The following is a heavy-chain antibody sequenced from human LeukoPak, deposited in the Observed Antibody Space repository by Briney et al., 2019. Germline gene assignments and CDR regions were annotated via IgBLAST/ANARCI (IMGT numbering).Heavy chain of an antibody. CDR1: GFTFSSYG. J-gene: IGHJ4*02. CDR2: ISYDGTNK. Sequence: QAGGSLRLSCTASGFTFSSYGMHWVRQAPGKGLEWVAVISYDGTNKYYADFVKGRFTISRDSSKNTLYLQMNSLRAEDTAVYYCARAAYDNSGYLTLWGQGTLVTVSS. D-gene: IGHD3-22*01. CDR3: ARAAYDNSGYLTL. V-gene: IGHV3-30*03.